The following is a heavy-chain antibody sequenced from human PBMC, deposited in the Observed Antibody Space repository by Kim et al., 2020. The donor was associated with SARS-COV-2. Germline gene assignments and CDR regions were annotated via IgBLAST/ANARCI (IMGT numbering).Heavy chain of an antibody. J-gene: IGHJ6*02. Sequence: SETLSLTCAVYGGSFSGYHWSWFRQPPGKGLEWIGEIKHSGSTNYNPSLKSRVTMSVDTSKSQFSLKLRSVTAADTAVYYCARGRAGVVPSPILGIGPHYDYYAMDVWGQGTTVTVSS. CDR3: ARGRAGVVPSPILGIGPHYDYYAMDV. D-gene: IGHD2-2*02. CDR1: GGSFSGYH. V-gene: IGHV4-34*01. CDR2: IKHSGST.